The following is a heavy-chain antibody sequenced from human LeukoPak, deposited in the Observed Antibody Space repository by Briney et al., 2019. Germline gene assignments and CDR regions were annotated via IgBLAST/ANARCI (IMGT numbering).Heavy chain of an antibody. CDR3: ARESHLNDAFDI. V-gene: IGHV1-69*04. CDR2: IIPILGIA. J-gene: IGHJ3*02. CDR1: GGTFSSYA. Sequence: GASVKVSCKASGGTFSSYAISWVRQAPGQGLEWMGRIIPILGIANYAQKFQGRVTITADKSTSTAYMELSSLRSEDTAVCYCARESHLNDAFDIWGQGTMVTVSS.